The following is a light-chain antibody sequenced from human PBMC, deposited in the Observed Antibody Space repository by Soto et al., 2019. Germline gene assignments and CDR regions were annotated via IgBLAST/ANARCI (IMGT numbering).Light chain of an antibody. CDR2: GAS. J-gene: IGKJ1*01. V-gene: IGKV3-20*01. CDR1: QSVSSSY. Sequence: IVLTQSPGTLSLSPGERATLSCRASQSVSSSYLAWYQQKPGQAPRLLIYGASIRATGIPDRFSGSGSGTDFTLTISRLEPEDFAVYYCQQYGSSPGRFGQGTKVEIK. CDR3: QQYGSSPGR.